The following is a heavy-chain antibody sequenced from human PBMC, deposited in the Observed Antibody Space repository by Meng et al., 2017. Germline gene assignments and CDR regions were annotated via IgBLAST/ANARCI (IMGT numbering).Heavy chain of an antibody. D-gene: IGHD5-12*01. V-gene: IGHV4-34*01. Sequence: QVPLQQGSAWLLAPSEALFLPCGVDCGSFIGYYWRCVRPPPGKGLEWSGEINHSGSTNYNPSLKSRVTVSVDTSKNQFSLKLSSVTAADTAVYYCARGRSIVATRVAWFDPWGQGTLVTVSS. CDR3: ARGRSIVATRVAWFDP. CDR2: INHSGST. CDR1: CGSFIGYY. J-gene: IGHJ5*02.